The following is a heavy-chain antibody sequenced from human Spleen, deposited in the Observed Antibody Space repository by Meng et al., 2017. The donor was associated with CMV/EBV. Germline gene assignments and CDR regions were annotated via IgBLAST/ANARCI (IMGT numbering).Heavy chain of an antibody. CDR3: ARATAAAVSFDY. Sequence: VQLQQSGPELLTPSDTLALDCASSWDSVSGNSDAWNWLRQSPSRGLEWLGRTYYRSKLYNDYAVSVKSRISIHPDTSKNQFSLQLNSVTPEDTAVYYCARATAAAVSFDYWGQGTLVTVSS. J-gene: IGHJ4*02. CDR2: TYYRSKLYN. V-gene: IGHV6-1*01. CDR1: WDSVSGNSDA. D-gene: IGHD6-13*01.